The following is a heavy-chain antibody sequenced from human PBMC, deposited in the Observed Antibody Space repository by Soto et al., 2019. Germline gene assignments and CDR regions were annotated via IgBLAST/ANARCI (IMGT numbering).Heavy chain of an antibody. V-gene: IGHV1-2*02. D-gene: IGHD3-22*01. CDR1: GYTFTGYY. Sequence: GASVKVSCKASGYTFTGYYMHWVRQAPGQGLEWMGWINPNSGGTNYAQKFQGRVTMTRDTSISTAYMELSRLRADDTAVYYCARALAYYYDSSESDAFDIWGQGTMVTVS. CDR3: ARALAYYYDSSESDAFDI. CDR2: INPNSGGT. J-gene: IGHJ3*02.